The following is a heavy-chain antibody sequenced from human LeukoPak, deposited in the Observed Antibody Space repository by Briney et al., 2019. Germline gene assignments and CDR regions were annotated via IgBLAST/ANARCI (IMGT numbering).Heavy chain of an antibody. Sequence: SDTLALTCAVYGGSFSGYYWSWIRQPPGKGLEWIGEINHSGSTNYNPSLKSRVTISVDTSKNQFSLKLSSVTAADTAVYYCAREVEGQLRYYYYYMDVWGKGTTATVSS. J-gene: IGHJ6*03. D-gene: IGHD2-2*01. CDR3: AREVEGQLRYYYYYMDV. CDR2: INHSGST. CDR1: GGSFSGYY. V-gene: IGHV4-34*01.